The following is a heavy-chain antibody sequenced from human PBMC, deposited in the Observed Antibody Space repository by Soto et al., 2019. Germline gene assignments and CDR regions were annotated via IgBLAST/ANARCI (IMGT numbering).Heavy chain of an antibody. J-gene: IGHJ5*02. CDR1: GYTFTSYG. Sequence: GASVKVSCKASGYTFTSYGISWLRQAPGQGLEWMGWISAYNGNTNYAQKLQGRVTMTTDTSTSTAYMELRSLRTDDTAVYYCARGKYYDFWSGYYTARAFDPWGQGTLVTVSS. CDR2: ISAYNGNT. CDR3: ARGKYYDFWSGYYTARAFDP. V-gene: IGHV1-18*04. D-gene: IGHD3-3*01.